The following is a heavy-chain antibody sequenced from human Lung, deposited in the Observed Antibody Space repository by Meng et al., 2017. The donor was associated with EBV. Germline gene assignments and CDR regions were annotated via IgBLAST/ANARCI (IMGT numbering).Heavy chain of an antibody. Sequence: QVQLQPGGAGLLKPSGTLSLTCPVYGGACSGYYWSWIRQPPGKGLEWIGEINHSGSTNYNPSLKSRVTISVDTSKNQFSLKLSSVTAADTAVYYCARALFDYYDSSGYYDYWGQGTLVTVSS. CDR3: ARALFDYYDSSGYYDY. CDR2: INHSGST. CDR1: GGACSGYY. J-gene: IGHJ4*02. D-gene: IGHD3-22*01. V-gene: IGHV4-34*01.